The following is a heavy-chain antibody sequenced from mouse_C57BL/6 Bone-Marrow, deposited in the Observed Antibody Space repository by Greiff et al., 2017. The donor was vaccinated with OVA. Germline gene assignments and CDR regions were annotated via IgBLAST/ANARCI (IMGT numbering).Heavy chain of an antibody. V-gene: IGHV1-81*01. J-gene: IGHJ3*01. Sequence: VKLQESGAELARPGASVKLSCTASGYTFTSYGISWVKQRPGQGLEWIGEIYPRSGNTYYNEKFKGKATLTADKSSSTAYMELRSLTSEDSAVYFCARAGNWGQGTLVTVSA. CDR3: ARAGN. CDR2: IYPRSGNT. CDR1: GYTFTSYG.